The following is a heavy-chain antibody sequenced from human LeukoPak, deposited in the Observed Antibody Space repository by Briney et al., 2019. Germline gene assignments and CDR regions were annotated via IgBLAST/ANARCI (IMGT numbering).Heavy chain of an antibody. CDR1: GITFSNYA. CDR2: IRDTGGSP. Sequence: PGGSLRLSCSASGITFSNYAMTWVRQAPGEGLVWVSSIRDTGGSPYYADSVKGRFTISRDNSNNILYLQMNSLRAEDTAVYYCARELEGLDYWGQGTLVTVSS. V-gene: IGHV3-23*01. J-gene: IGHJ4*02. CDR3: ARELEGLDY.